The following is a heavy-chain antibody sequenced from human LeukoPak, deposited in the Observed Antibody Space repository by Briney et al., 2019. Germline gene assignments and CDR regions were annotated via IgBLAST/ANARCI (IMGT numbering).Heavy chain of an antibody. CDR3: ARGNREYSGSLTPGLFDY. V-gene: IGHV1-2*02. CDR2: INPNSGGT. CDR1: GYTFTGYY. Sequence: ASVKVSCKASGYTFTGYYMHWVRQAPGQGLEWMGWINPNSGGTNYAQKFQGRVTITRDTSISTAYMELSRLRSDDTAVYYCARGNREYSGSLTPGLFDYWGQGTLVTVSS. J-gene: IGHJ4*02. D-gene: IGHD1-26*01.